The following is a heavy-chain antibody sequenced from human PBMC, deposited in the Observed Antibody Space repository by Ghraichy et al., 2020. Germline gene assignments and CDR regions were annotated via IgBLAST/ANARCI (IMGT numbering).Heavy chain of an antibody. CDR1: ELSFNTAI. CDR2: ISYDDVIST. J-gene: IGHJ4*02. CDR3: AREGFSSGWAGCFEH. V-gene: IGHV3-30-3*01. Sequence: GGSLRLSCEVSELSFNTAIIHWIRQAPGMGLEWVAAISYDDVISTYFADSVKGRFTISRDNSKSTVYLQMNSLRADDTAVYYCAREGFSSGWAGCFEHWGQGTLVTVSS. D-gene: IGHD6-19*01.